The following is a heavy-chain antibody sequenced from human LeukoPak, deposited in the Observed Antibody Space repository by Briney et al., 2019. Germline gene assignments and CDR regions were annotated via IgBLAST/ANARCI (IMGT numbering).Heavy chain of an antibody. V-gene: IGHV1-18*01. J-gene: IGHJ3*02. Sequence: ASVKVSCKASGYTFTSYGISWVRQAPGQGLEWMGWISAYNGNTNYAQKLQGRVTMTTDTSTSTAYMELRSLRSDDTAVYYCARELPSRGVIMKGAFDIWGRGTMVTVSS. D-gene: IGHD3-10*01. CDR3: ARELPSRGVIMKGAFDI. CDR1: GYTFTSYG. CDR2: ISAYNGNT.